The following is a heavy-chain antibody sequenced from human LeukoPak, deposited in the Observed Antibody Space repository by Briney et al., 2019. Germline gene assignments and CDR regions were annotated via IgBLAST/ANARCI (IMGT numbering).Heavy chain of an antibody. CDR1: GVTFASYA. CDR2: ISSDGTTE. CDR3: ARGRDSGSFIIDY. V-gene: IGHV3-30-3*01. J-gene: IGHJ4*02. Sequence: GRSLRLSCAGSGVTFASYAVHWVRQAPGKRLEWVAFISSDGTTEHYRDSVKGRFTLCRDNSKNTVSLQMNSLGTEDTAVYYCARGRDSGSFIIDYGGQGTLVTVSS. D-gene: IGHD3-10*01.